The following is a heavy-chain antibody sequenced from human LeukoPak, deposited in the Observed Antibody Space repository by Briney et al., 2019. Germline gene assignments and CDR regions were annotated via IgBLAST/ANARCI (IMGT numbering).Heavy chain of an antibody. Sequence: KPSETLSLTCTVSGGSISSYYWSWIRQPPGKGLEWIGYIYYSGTTNYNPSLRSRVTMSVDTSKNQFSLKLSSVTAADTAVYYCARDIIVVVPAVMGSNWFDPWGQGTLVTVSS. J-gene: IGHJ5*02. CDR2: IYYSGTT. D-gene: IGHD2-2*01. CDR1: GGSISSYY. V-gene: IGHV4-59*12. CDR3: ARDIIVVVPAVMGSNWFDP.